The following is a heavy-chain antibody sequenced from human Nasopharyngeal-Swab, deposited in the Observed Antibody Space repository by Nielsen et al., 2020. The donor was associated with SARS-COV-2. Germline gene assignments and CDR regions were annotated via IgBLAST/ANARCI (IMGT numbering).Heavy chain of an antibody. V-gene: IGHV3-43*01. D-gene: IGHD5-18*01. CDR1: GFTFDDYT. Sequence: GGSLPISCAASGFTFDDYTMHWVRQAPGKGLEWVSIISWDGGSTYYADSVKGRFNIFRDNSKNSLYLQMNSLRTEDTALYYCAKVFGGYSYGPRGYYFDYWGQGTLVTVSS. J-gene: IGHJ4*02. CDR3: AKVFGGYSYGPRGYYFDY. CDR2: ISWDGGST.